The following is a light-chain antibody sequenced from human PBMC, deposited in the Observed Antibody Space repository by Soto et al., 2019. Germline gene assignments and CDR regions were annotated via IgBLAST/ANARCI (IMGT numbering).Light chain of an antibody. J-gene: IGKJ1*01. CDR1: QSVSSD. CDR2: GAS. V-gene: IGKV3-15*01. CDR3: QQYNNWPRT. Sequence: EIAMTQSPATLSVSPGERATLSCRASQSVSSDLDWYHQKPGHAPRLLIYGASTRATGIPASFSGSGSGTEFTLTINSLQSEDFAVYYCQQYNNWPRTFGQGTKVEIK.